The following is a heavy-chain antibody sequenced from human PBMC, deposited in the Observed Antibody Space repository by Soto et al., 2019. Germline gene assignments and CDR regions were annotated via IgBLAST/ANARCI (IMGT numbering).Heavy chain of an antibody. CDR2: INPSGGST. D-gene: IGHD6-13*01. J-gene: IGHJ6*02. V-gene: IGHV1-46*01. Sequence: ASVKVSCKASGYTFTSYYMHWVRQAPGRGLEWMGIINPSGGSTSYAQKFQGRVTMTRDTSTSTVYMELSSLRSEDTAVYYCARGVAAAGVYYYGMDVWGQGTTVTVSS. CDR1: GYTFTSYY. CDR3: ARGVAAAGVYYYGMDV.